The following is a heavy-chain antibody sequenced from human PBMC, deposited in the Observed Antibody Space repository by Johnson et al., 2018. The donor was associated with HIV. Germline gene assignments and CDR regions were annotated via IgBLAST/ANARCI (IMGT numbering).Heavy chain of an antibody. D-gene: IGHD3-22*01. J-gene: IGHJ3*02. CDR3: AREYYYESPEAFDI. Sequence: VQLVESGGGLVQPGGSLRLSCAASGFTVSSNYMSWVRQAPGKGLEWVSGIYSGGSTYYADSVKGRFTISRDNSKNTLYLQMNSLRAEDTAVYYCAREYYYESPEAFDIWGQGTMVTVSS. CDR1: GFTVSSNY. V-gene: IGHV3-66*01. CDR2: IYSGGST.